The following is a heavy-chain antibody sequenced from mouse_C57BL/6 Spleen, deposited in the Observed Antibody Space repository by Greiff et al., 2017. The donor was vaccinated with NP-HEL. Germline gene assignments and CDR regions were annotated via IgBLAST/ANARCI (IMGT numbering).Heavy chain of an antibody. CDR1: GYSITSDY. V-gene: IGHV3-8*01. Sequence: VQLKESGPGLAKPSQTLSLTCSVTGYSITSDYWNWIRKFPGNKLEYMGYISYSGNTYYNPSLKSRISITRDTSKNQYYLQLNPVTTEDTATYYCARGDVATGGYFDVWGTGTTVTVSS. J-gene: IGHJ1*03. D-gene: IGHD1-1*01. CDR3: ARGDVATGGYFDV. CDR2: ISYSGNT.